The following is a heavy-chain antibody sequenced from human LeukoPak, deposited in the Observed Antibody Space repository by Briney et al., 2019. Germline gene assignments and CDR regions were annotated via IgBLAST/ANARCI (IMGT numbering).Heavy chain of an antibody. CDR1: GSTFSRYA. J-gene: IGHJ4*02. CDR2: ISESDGST. CDR3: ARDPGLGYCSSTSCYTGAIDY. V-gene: IGHV3-23*01. D-gene: IGHD2-2*02. Sequence: GGSLRLSCAASGSTFSRYAMSWVRQAPGKGLEWLSAISESDGSTYYADSVKGRFTISRDNAKNSLYLQMNSLRAEDTAVYYCARDPGLGYCSSTSCYTGAIDYWGQGTLVTVSS.